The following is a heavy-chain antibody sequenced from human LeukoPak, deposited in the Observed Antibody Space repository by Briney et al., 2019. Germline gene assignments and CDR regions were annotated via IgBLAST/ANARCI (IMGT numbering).Heavy chain of an antibody. CDR1: GGSISSSSYY. CDR2: IYYSGST. Sequence: SETLSLTCTVSGGSISSSSYYWGWIRQPPGKGLEWIGSIYYSGSTYYNPSFKSRVSISVDTSKNQLSLKLTSVTAADTAVYYCARAGGFTILRGAGNNWFDSWGQGTLVTVSS. D-gene: IGHD3-10*01. J-gene: IGHJ5*01. V-gene: IGHV4-39*07. CDR3: ARAGGFTILRGAGNNWFDS.